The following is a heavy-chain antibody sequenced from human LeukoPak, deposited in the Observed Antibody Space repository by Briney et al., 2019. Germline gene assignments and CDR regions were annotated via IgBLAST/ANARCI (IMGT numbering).Heavy chain of an antibody. CDR2: ISSSSSYI. V-gene: IGHV3-21*01. CDR3: ARDRTTLIDY. Sequence: GGSLRLSCAASGFTFSSYSMNWVRQAPGKGLEWVSSISSSSSYIYYADSVKGRFTVSRDNAKNSLYLQMNSLRDEDTAVYYCARDRTTLIDYWGQGIQVTVSS. D-gene: IGHD1-14*01. J-gene: IGHJ4*01. CDR1: GFTFSSYS.